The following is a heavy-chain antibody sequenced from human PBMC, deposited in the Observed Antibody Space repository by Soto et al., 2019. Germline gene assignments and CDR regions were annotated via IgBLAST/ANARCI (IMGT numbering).Heavy chain of an antibody. CDR3: AKNGDYSYYYAMDV. Sequence: GSLRLSCAASGFTFSDYFMSWIRQAPGKGPEWISHISSSSISTNYADSVKGRFTISRDNAKNSLYLEMTSLTAEDTAIYYCAKNGDYSYYYAMDVWGQGTTVTVSS. CDR2: ISSSSIST. CDR1: GFTFSDYF. J-gene: IGHJ6*02. D-gene: IGHD4-17*01. V-gene: IGHV3-11*06.